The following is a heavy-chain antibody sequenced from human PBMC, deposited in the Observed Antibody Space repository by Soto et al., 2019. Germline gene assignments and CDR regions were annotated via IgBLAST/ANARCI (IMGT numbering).Heavy chain of an antibody. CDR2: IYHSGST. CDR3: ARAPASYSSRPLDV. D-gene: IGHD6-13*01. V-gene: IGHV4-4*02. J-gene: IGHJ6*02. Sequence: SETLSLTCAVSGGSISSSNWWSWVRQPPGKGLEWIGEIYHSGSTNYNPSLKSRVTISVDKSKNQFSLKLSSVTAADTAVYYCARAPASYSSRPLDVWGQGTTVTVSS. CDR1: GGSISSSNW.